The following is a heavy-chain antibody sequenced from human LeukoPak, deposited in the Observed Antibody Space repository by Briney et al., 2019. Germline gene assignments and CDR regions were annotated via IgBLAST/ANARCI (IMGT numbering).Heavy chain of an antibody. D-gene: IGHD3-10*01. CDR2: ISAYNGNT. Sequence: ASVKVSCKASGYTFTSYGISWVRQAPGQGLEWMGWISAYNGNTNYAQKLQGRVTMTTDTSTSTAYMELRSLRSDDTAVYYCARGPDPNYYGSGSPGYWGQGTLVTVSS. J-gene: IGHJ4*02. V-gene: IGHV1-18*01. CDR3: ARGPDPNYYGSGSPGY. CDR1: GYTFTSYG.